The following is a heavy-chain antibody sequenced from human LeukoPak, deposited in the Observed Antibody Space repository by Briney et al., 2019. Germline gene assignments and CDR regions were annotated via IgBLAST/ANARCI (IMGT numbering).Heavy chain of an antibody. CDR3: ANALEMATIEFDY. J-gene: IGHJ4*02. CDR1: GFTFSSYG. V-gene: IGHV3-30*18. CDR2: ISYDGSNK. D-gene: IGHD5-24*01. Sequence: PGGSLRLSCAASGFTFSSYGMHWVRQAPGTGLEWVAVISYDGSNKYYADPVKGRFIISRDNSKNTLYLQMNSLRAEDTAVYYCANALEMATIEFDYWGQGTLVTVSS.